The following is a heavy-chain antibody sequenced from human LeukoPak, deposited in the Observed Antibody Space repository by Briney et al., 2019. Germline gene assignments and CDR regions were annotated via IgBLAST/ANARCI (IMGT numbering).Heavy chain of an antibody. CDR1: GFTFSSYS. V-gene: IGHV3-48*01. CDR3: ARAIGGYCSSTSCSLYYFDY. CDR2: ISSSSTI. J-gene: IGHJ4*02. Sequence: QPGGSLRLSCAASGFTFSSYSMNWVRQAPGKGLEWVSYISSSSTIYYADSVKGRFTISRDNAKSSLYLQMNSLRAEDTAVYYCARAIGGYCSSTSCSLYYFDYWGQGTLVTVSS. D-gene: IGHD2-2*01.